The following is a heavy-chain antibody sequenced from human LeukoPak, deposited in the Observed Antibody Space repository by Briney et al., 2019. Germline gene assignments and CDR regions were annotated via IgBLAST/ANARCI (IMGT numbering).Heavy chain of an antibody. V-gene: IGHV4-39*07. J-gene: IGHJ6*03. CDR3: ARGRRIVVVLGATRTHRDYYMDV. CDR1: GGSISSSSYY. D-gene: IGHD2-15*01. CDR2: ISGSGTI. Sequence: SETLSLTCTVSGGSISSSSYYWGWIRQPPGKGLEWIGRISGSGTITYNPALQSRLTISIDTSKNQFSLKLSSVTAADTAVYYCARGRRIVVVLGATRTHRDYYMDVWGKGTTVTVSS.